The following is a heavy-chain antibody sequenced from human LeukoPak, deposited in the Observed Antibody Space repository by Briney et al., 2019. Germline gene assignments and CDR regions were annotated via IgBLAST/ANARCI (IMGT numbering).Heavy chain of an antibody. CDR1: GFTFSSYS. D-gene: IGHD3-3*01. Sequence: GGSLRLSCAASGFTFSSYSMNWVRQAPGKGLEWVSSISSSSSYIYYADSVKGRFTFSRENAKNSLYLQMNSLRAEDTAVYYCAAPRSGPYYYYGMDVWGQGTTVTVSS. CDR3: AAPRSGPYYYYGMDV. V-gene: IGHV3-21*01. CDR2: ISSSSSYI. J-gene: IGHJ6*02.